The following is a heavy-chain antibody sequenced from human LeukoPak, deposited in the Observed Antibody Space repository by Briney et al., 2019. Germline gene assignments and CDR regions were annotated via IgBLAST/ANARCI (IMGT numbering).Heavy chain of an antibody. Sequence: GGSLRLSCAASGFTFSLYTMKWVPQSTGKGLEGVSSIICCSCEIYYADSVKGRFTISRDIHKNAVYLHENTLSAEHTAVYHWAKVDIYAHEYWGQGTLVSVSS. J-gene: IGHJ4*02. CDR1: GFTFSLYT. CDR2: IICCSCEI. D-gene: IGHD2/OR15-2a*01. CDR3: AKVDIYAHEY. V-gene: IGHV3-21*01.